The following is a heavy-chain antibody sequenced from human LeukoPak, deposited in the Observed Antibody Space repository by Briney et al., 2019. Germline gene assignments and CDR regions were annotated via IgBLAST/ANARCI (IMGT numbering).Heavy chain of an antibody. CDR3: ARHKTYYYGSGSYFNWFDP. CDR1: GGSISSSSYY. Sequence: PSETLSLTCTVSGGSISSSSYYWGWIRQPPGKGLEWIGSIYYSGSTYYNPSLKSRVTISVDTSKNQFSLKLSSVTAADTAVYYCARHKTYYYGSGSYFNWFDPWGQGTLSPSPQ. J-gene: IGHJ5*02. CDR2: IYYSGST. D-gene: IGHD3-10*01. V-gene: IGHV4-39*01.